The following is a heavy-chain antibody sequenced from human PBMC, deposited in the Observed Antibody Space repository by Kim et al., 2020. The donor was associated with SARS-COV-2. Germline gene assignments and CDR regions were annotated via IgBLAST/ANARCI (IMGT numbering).Heavy chain of an antibody. CDR2: ISGSGAGT. CDR3: AKAQGLEPTDRYYFYY. V-gene: IGHV3-23*01. Sequence: GGSLRLSCAASGFTFSKYAMTWVRQAPGEGLEWVSTISGSGAGTFYADSVKGRFTISRDNSKSTLYLQMNSLRGEDTAVYYCAKAQGLEPTDRYYFYYWGQGTLVTVSS. J-gene: IGHJ4*02. CDR1: GFTFSKYA. D-gene: IGHD1-1*01.